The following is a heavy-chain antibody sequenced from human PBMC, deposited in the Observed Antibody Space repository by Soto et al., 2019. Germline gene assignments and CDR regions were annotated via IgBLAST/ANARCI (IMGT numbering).Heavy chain of an antibody. CDR3: AKMGDYGDPFDY. V-gene: IGHV3-30*18. D-gene: IGHD4-17*01. CDR2: ISYDGSNK. CDR1: GGTCVGFG. Sequence: RFRYAAVGGTCVGFGRRWVRQAPSKGLEWVAVISYDGSNKYYADSVKGRFTISRDNSKNTLYLQMNSLRAEDTAVYYCAKMGDYGDPFDYWGQGTLVTVSS. J-gene: IGHJ4*02.